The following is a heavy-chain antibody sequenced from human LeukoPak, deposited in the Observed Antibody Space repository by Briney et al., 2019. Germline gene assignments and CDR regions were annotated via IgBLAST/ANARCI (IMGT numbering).Heavy chain of an antibody. Sequence: GGSLRLSCAASGFTVSSNYMSWVRQAPGKGLEWVSVIYSGGSTYYADSVKGKFTISRDNSKNTLYLQMNSLRAEDTAVYYCARDNTAMDAFDIWGQETMVTVSS. J-gene: IGHJ3*02. CDR1: GFTVSSNY. V-gene: IGHV3-66*01. CDR2: IYSGGST. CDR3: ARDNTAMDAFDI. D-gene: IGHD5-18*01.